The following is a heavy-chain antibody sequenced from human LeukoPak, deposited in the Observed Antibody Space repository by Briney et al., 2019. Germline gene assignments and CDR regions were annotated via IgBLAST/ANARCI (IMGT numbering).Heavy chain of an antibody. CDR3: ARNSLQYPRRSWFDP. J-gene: IGHJ5*02. D-gene: IGHD4-11*01. CDR1: GGSFSGYY. V-gene: IGHV4-34*01. Sequence: SETLSLTCAVYGGSFSGYYWSWIRQPPGKGLEWIGEINHSGSTNYNPSLKSRVTISVDTSKNQFSLKLSSVTAADTAVYYCARNSLQYPRRSWFDPWGQGTLVIVSS. CDR2: INHSGST.